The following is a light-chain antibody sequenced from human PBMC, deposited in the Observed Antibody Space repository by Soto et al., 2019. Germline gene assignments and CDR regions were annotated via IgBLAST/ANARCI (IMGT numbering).Light chain of an antibody. V-gene: IGKV1-39*01. CDR1: QSISRY. J-gene: IGKJ5*01. Sequence: DIKMTQSPSSRSAYVGNGVTISCRASQSISRYLTWYQPKPGKAPNLLIYVASSLQSKVPSRFSGSGSGTAFTLTLTSLQPEEFAPHYCQQTYATPITFGQGTRLEI. CDR2: VAS. CDR3: QQTYATPIT.